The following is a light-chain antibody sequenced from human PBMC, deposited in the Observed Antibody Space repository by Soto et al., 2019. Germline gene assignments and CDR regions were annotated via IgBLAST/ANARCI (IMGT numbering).Light chain of an antibody. CDR3: QQRSDWPPIT. CDR2: DAS. Sequence: EIVMTQSPATLSVSPGERATLSCRASQSVSSYLAWYQQKPGQAPGLLIYDASDRATGIPGRFSGSGSGTDFTLSISSLEPEDFAVYYCQQRSDWPPITFGQGTRLEIK. V-gene: IGKV3-11*01. J-gene: IGKJ5*01. CDR1: QSVSSY.